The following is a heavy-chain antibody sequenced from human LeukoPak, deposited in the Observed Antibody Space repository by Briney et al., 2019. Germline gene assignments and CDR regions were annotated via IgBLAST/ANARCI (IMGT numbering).Heavy chain of an antibody. CDR2: ISSSSSYI. Sequence: KSGGSLRLSCAASGFTFSSYSMNWVRQAPGKGLEWVSSISSSSSYIYYADSVKGRFTISRDNAKNSLYLQMNSLRAEDTAVYYCARPTNDDILTGYYNVPLYYYYGMDVWGQGTTVTVSS. CDR1: GFTFSSYS. V-gene: IGHV3-21*01. J-gene: IGHJ6*02. CDR3: ARPTNDDILTGYYNVPLYYYYGMDV. D-gene: IGHD3-9*01.